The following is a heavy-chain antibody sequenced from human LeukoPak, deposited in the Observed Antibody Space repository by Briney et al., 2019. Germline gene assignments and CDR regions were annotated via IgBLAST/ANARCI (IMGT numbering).Heavy chain of an antibody. CDR3: ARVQYYYDSSGYYYDPYYFDY. D-gene: IGHD3-22*01. V-gene: IGHV1-46*01. J-gene: IGHJ4*02. Sequence: ASVKVSCKASGYTFTSYYMHWVRQAPGQGLEWMGIINPSGGSTSYAQKFQGRVTMTRDTSTSTVYMELSSLRSEDTAVYYCARVQYYYDSSGYYYDPYYFDYWGQGTLVTVSS. CDR2: INPSGGST. CDR1: GYTFTSYY.